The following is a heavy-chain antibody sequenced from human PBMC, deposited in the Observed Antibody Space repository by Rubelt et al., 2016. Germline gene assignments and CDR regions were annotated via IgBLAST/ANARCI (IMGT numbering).Heavy chain of an antibody. Sequence: QVQLVQSGAEVKKPGASVKVSCKASGYTFTSYGISWVRQAPGQGLEWMGWINPNSGGKNYAKKFQGRVTMTRDTSISTAYMELSRLRSDDTAVYYCARSRRGGISYWGQGTLVTVSS. CDR2: INPNSGGK. D-gene: IGHD3-10*01. J-gene: IGHJ4*02. V-gene: IGHV1-2*02. CDR3: ARSRRGGISY. CDR1: GYTFTSYG.